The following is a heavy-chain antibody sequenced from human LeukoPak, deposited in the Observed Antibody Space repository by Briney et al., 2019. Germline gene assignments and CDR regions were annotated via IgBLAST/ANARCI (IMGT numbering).Heavy chain of an antibody. V-gene: IGHV1-3*01. CDR1: GYTFTGYY. CDR3: ARDHANFDWLLYLDY. CDR2: INAGNGNT. Sequence: GASVKVSCKASGYTFTGYYMHWVRQAPGQRLEWMGWINAGNGNTKYSQKFQGRVTITRDTSASTAYMELSSLRSEDTAVYYCARDHANFDWLLYLDYWGQGTLVTVSS. D-gene: IGHD3-9*01. J-gene: IGHJ4*02.